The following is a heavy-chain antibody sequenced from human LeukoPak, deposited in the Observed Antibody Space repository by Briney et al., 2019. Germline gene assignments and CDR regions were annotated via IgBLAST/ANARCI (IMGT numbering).Heavy chain of an antibody. Sequence: GRSLKLSCAASGFAFRTYSMHWVRQAPGKGLEWLAVITYDGKVQHYTDSVKGQFTVSRDNSKKTLYLQMISLRAEDTAIYYCAKDIRWVGGTSGCFDYWGKGTLVTVSS. CDR3: AKDIRWVGGTSGCFDY. CDR2: ITYDGKVQ. CDR1: GFAFRTYS. J-gene: IGHJ4*02. V-gene: IGHV3-30*04. D-gene: IGHD1-26*01.